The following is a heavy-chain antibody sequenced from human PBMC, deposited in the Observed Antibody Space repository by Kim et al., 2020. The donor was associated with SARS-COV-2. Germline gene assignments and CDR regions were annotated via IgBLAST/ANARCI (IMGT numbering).Heavy chain of an antibody. J-gene: IGHJ4*01. CDR1: GGSMRSFY. V-gene: IGHV4-59*01. CDR2: IFFTGRN. D-gene: IGHD3-16*01. CDR3: ARGKRVYCVWGVFFDS. Sequence: SETLSLTCSVSGGSMRSFYWSWIRQPPGKGLEWIGYIFFTGRNNYNPFLKSRATLSGDTSMNQFSLRLTSVTAADTAVYYCARGKRVYCVWGVFFDSSG.